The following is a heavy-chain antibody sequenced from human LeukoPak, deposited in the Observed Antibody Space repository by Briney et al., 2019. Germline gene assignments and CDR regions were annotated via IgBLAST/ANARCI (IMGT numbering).Heavy chain of an antibody. CDR3: ARDHPGSGSYGPAFDY. J-gene: IGHJ4*02. V-gene: IGHV3-21*01. D-gene: IGHD3-10*01. Sequence: ETLSLTCTVSGGSISSSSYYWGWIRQAPGKGLEWVSSISSSSSYIYYADSVKGRFTISRDNAKNSLYLQMNSLRAEDTAVYYCARDHPGSGSYGPAFDYWGQGTLVTVSS. CDR1: GGSISSSS. CDR2: ISSSSSYI.